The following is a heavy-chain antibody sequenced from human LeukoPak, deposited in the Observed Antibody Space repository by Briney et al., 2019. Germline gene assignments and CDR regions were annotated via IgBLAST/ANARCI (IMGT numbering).Heavy chain of an antibody. V-gene: IGHV1-2*02. J-gene: IGHJ4*02. CDR2: INPNSGGT. D-gene: IGHD3-10*01. Sequence: GSSVKVSCKASGGTFSSYAISWVRQTPGQGLEWMGWINPNSGGTNYAQKFQGRVTMTRDTSINTVYMELSRLRSDDTAVYYCARVIGSGELSLGYWGQGTLVTVSS. CDR3: ARVIGSGELSLGY. CDR1: GGTFSSYA.